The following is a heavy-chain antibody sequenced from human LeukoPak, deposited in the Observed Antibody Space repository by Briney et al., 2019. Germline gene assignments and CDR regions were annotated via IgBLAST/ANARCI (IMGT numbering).Heavy chain of an antibody. V-gene: IGHV4-59*12. J-gene: IGHJ5*02. CDR1: GGSISSYY. Sequence: PSETLSLTCTVSGGSISSYYWSWIRQPPGKGLEWIGYIYYSGSTNYNPSLKSRVTISVDTSKNQFSLKLSSVTAADTAVYYCARDASSGYYLNWFDPWGQGTLVTVSS. D-gene: IGHD3-22*01. CDR3: ARDASSGYYLNWFDP. CDR2: IYYSGST.